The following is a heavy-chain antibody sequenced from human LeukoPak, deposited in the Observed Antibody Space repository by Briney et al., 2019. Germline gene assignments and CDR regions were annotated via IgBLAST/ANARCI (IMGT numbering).Heavy chain of an antibody. Sequence: SETLSLTCAVSGGSINRNIYYWGWIRQPPGKGLEWIGSVYHSGSTYYNPSLKSRVTISLDTSKNQFSLKLSSVTAADTAVYYCAREVYGDYNFDYWGQGTLVTVSS. V-gene: IGHV4-39*07. D-gene: IGHD4-17*01. CDR1: GGSINRNIYY. CDR3: AREVYGDYNFDY. CDR2: VYHSGST. J-gene: IGHJ4*02.